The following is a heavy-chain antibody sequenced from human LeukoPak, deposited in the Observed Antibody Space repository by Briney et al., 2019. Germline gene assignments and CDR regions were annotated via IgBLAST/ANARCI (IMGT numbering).Heavy chain of an antibody. CDR2: IQYDGNKK. CDR3: ANPDRDDDY. V-gene: IGHV3-30*02. Sequence: GGSLRLSSAAPGFIFSNLGMHWVRQAPGKGLEWVAFIQYDGNKKYYADSVKGRFTISRDNSKNILYLEMNSLRPEDTALYYCANPDRDDDYWGQGTPVTVSS. J-gene: IGHJ4*02. CDR1: GFIFSNLG.